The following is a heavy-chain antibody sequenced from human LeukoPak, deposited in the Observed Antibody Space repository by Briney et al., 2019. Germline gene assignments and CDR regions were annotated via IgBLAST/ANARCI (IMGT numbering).Heavy chain of an antibody. CDR1: GFTFSSYG. V-gene: IGHV3-30*03. CDR2: ISYDGSNK. CDR3: ASGYSYGQLGADY. Sequence: GGSLRLSCAASGFTFSSYGMHWVRQAPGKGLEWVAVISYDGSNKYYADSVKGRFTISRDNSKNTLYLQMNSLRAEDTAVYYCASGYSYGQLGADYWGQGTLVTVS. D-gene: IGHD5-18*01. J-gene: IGHJ4*02.